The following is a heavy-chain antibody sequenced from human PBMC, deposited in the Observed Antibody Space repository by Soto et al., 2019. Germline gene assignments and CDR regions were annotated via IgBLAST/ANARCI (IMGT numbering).Heavy chain of an antibody. D-gene: IGHD1-1*01. CDR1: GYTFTNYG. J-gene: IGHJ4*02. CDR3: ASDRQNWNYCVF. V-gene: IGHV1-18*01. Sequence: QVQLVQSGAEVKKPGASVKVSCKASGYTFTNYGISWVRQAPGQAHEWMGWIGAYNGNTNFAQKFQGRVTLTTDTSTTSAYMELRSLTSDGTAVYFCASDRQNWNYCVFWGQGPLVTVSS. CDR2: IGAYNGNT.